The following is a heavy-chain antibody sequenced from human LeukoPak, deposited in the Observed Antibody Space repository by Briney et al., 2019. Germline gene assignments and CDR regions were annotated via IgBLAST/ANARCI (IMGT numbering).Heavy chain of an antibody. J-gene: IGHJ4*02. V-gene: IGHV3-23*01. Sequence: GGTLRLSCAASGFTFSSYGMSWVRQAPGKGLEWVSAISGSGGSTYYADSVKGRFTISRDNSKNTLYLQMNSLRAEDTAVYYCARRAGGYSHPYDYWGQGILVTVSS. D-gene: IGHD4-23*01. CDR1: GFTFSSYG. CDR2: ISGSGGST. CDR3: ARRAGGYSHPYDY.